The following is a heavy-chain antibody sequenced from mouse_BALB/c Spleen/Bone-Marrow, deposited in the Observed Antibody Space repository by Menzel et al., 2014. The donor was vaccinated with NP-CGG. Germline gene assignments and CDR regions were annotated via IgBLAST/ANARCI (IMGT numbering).Heavy chain of an antibody. J-gene: IGHJ3*01. CDR1: GFTFSSYA. CDR3: ARGGELRPWFAY. Sequence: EVKLMESGGGLVKPGGSLKLSCAASGFTFSSYAMSWVRQTPEKRLEWVASISSGGNTYYPDSMKGRFTISRDNARNILYLQMGSLRSEDTAMYYCARGGELRPWFAYWGQGTLVTVSA. CDR2: ISSGGNT. D-gene: IGHD2-4*01. V-gene: IGHV5-6-5*01.